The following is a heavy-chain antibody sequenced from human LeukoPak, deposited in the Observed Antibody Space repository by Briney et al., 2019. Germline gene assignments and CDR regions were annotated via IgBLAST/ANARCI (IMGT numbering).Heavy chain of an antibody. CDR1: GFTFSSYD. CDR2: IGTAGDT. CDR3: ARAYYDSSGYYPFDY. Sequence: GGSLRLSCAASGFTFSSYDMHWVRQATGEGLEWVSAIGTAGDTYYPGSVKGRFTISRENAKNSLYLQMNSLRAGDTAVYYCARAYYDSSGYYPFDYWGQGTLVTVSS. D-gene: IGHD3-22*01. J-gene: IGHJ4*02. V-gene: IGHV3-13*01.